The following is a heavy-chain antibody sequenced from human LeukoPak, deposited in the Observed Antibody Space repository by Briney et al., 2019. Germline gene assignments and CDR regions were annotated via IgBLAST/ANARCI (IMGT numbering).Heavy chain of an antibody. CDR2: ISGGGGST. CDR3: AKGRSSGWYLSDAFDI. V-gene: IGHV3-23*01. D-gene: IGHD6-19*01. CDR1: GFTFSSYA. Sequence: GGSLRLSCAASGFTFSSYAMSWVRQAPGKGLEWVSAISGGGGSTYYADSVKGRFTISRDNSKNTLYLQMNSLRAEDTAVYYCAKGRSSGWYLSDAFDIWGQGTMVTVSS. J-gene: IGHJ3*02.